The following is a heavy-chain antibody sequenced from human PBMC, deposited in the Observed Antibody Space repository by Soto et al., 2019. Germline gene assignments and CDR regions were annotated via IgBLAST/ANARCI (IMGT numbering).Heavy chain of an antibody. Sequence: VQLLESGGGLVQPGGSLRLSCAASGFTFSSYAMPWVGQAPGKGLEWVSAINEGPGDTFYADSVKGRFTISRDDSKDTLYLQMNRLRAVDTAIYYCAKTHYDILDYWGQGTLVTVSS. J-gene: IGHJ4*02. CDR2: INEGPGDT. CDR1: GFTFSSYA. D-gene: IGHD3-9*01. V-gene: IGHV3-23*01. CDR3: AKTHYDILDY.